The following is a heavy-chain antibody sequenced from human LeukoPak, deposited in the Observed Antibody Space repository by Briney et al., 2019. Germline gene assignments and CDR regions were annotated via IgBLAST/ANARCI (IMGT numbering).Heavy chain of an antibody. CDR1: GGSFSGYY. CDR3: ARGYAFDI. Sequence: SETLSLTCAVYGGSFSGYYWGWIRQPPGKGLEWIGEINHSGSTNYNPSLKSRVTISVDTSKNQFSLKLSSVTSADTAVYYCARGYAFDIWGQGTMVTVSS. J-gene: IGHJ3*02. CDR2: INHSGST. V-gene: IGHV4-34*01.